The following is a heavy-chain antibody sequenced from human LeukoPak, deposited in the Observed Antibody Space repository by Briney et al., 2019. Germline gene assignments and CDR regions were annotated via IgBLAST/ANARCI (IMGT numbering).Heavy chain of an antibody. Sequence: GGSLRLSCAASGFTFSGYWMSGVRQAPGRGLGWGANIKQEGSEKYYVDSVKGRFTISRDNAKNSLYLQMNSLRAEDTAVYYCAREVRGVIGYYYMDVWGKGTTVTISS. CDR2: IKQEGSEK. V-gene: IGHV3-7*01. J-gene: IGHJ6*03. CDR3: AREVRGVIGYYYMDV. D-gene: IGHD3-10*01. CDR1: GFTFSGYW.